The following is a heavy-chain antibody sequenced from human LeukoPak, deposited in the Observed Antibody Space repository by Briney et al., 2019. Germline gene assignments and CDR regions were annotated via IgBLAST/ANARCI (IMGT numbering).Heavy chain of an antibody. J-gene: IGHJ4*02. CDR3: ARGRGEFSSSWYYFDY. Sequence: PSETLSLTCAVYGGSFSGYYWSWIRQPPGKWLEWIGEINHSGSTNYNPSLKSRVTISVDTSKNQFSLKLSSVTAADTAVYYCARGRGEFSSSWYYFDYWGQGTLVTVSS. CDR1: GGSFSGYY. D-gene: IGHD6-13*01. CDR2: INHSGST. V-gene: IGHV4-34*01.